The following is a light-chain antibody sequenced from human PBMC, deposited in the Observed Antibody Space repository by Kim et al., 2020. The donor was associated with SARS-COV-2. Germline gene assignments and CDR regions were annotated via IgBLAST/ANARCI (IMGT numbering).Light chain of an antibody. Sequence: SYELTQPPSVSVSPGQTASITYSGDTLGDKYPSWYQQKPGQSPVLVIYQHNKRPSGIPERFSGSNSGNTATLTISGTQALDEADYYCQAWDRSTVVFGGGTQLIVL. V-gene: IGLV3-1*01. CDR1: TLGDKY. CDR3: QAWDRSTVV. J-gene: IGLJ2*01. CDR2: QHN.